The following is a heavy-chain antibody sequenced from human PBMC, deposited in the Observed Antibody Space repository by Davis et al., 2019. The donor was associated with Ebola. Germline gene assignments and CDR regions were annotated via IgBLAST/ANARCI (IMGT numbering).Heavy chain of an antibody. Sequence: MPSETLSLTCTVSGYSVSSGYYWGWIRQPPGKGLEWIGSIYRSGSTYYNPSLKTRVTISLDTSKNQFSLNLNSVTAADTAVYYCARSYTSGSLYTSTPNWGQGTLVTVSS. D-gene: IGHD3-10*01. V-gene: IGHV4-38-2*02. J-gene: IGHJ4*02. CDR1: GYSVSSGYY. CDR3: ARSYTSGSLYTSTPN. CDR2: IYRSGST.